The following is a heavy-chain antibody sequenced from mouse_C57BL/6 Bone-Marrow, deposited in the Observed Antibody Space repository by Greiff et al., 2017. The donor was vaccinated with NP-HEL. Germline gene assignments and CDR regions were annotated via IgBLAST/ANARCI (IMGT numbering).Heavy chain of an antibody. D-gene: IGHD4-1*01. J-gene: IGHJ1*03. Sequence: QVQLQQSGAELVRPGTSVKVSCQASGYAFTNYLLEWVKQRPGQGLEWIGVINPGSGGTNYNEKFKGKATLTADKSSSTAYMQLSILTSEDSAVYFCAREIWDYYDVWGTGNTITVTA. CDR2: INPGSGGT. CDR1: GYAFTNYL. V-gene: IGHV1-54*01. CDR3: AREIWDYYDV.